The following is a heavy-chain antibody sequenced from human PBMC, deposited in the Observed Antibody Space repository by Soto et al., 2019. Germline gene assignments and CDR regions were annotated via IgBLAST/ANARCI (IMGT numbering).Heavy chain of an antibody. Sequence: APVKVSCQASGYTLTSYYIPWGGQAPGQRLEWMGIINPSGGSTSYAQKFQGRVTMTRDTSTSTVYMELSSLRSEDTAVYYCARGPVTYYYDSSGSPDYWGQGTLVTVSS. V-gene: IGHV1-46*01. D-gene: IGHD3-22*01. CDR2: INPSGGST. CDR1: GYTLTSYY. CDR3: ARGPVTYYYDSSGSPDY. J-gene: IGHJ4*02.